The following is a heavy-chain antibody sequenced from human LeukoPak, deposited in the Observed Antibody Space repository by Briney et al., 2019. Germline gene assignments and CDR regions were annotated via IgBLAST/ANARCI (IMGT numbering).Heavy chain of an antibody. CDR1: GFTFENYR. J-gene: IGHJ4*02. CDR2: ITHDGSNK. Sequence: GGSLRLSCAASGFTFENYRMQWVRQAPGKGREWVSLITHDGSNKYYADSVKGRFTISRDNSKNTVHLQMSSLRTEDTAVYYCARDLLDCGGPKCSDYGGQGTLVTVSS. V-gene: IGHV3-30-3*01. CDR3: ARDLLDCGGPKCSDY. D-gene: IGHD2-21*01.